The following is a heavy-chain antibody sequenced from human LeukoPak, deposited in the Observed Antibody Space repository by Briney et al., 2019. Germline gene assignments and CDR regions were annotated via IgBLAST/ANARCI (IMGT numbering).Heavy chain of an antibody. CDR2: ISSSGSTI. Sequence: GGSLRLSCAASGFTFSSYGMHWVRQAPGKGLEWVSYISSSGSTIYYADSVKGRFTISRDNAKNSLYLQMSSLRAEDTAVYYCARDDYSSGWYDYWGQGTLVTVSS. CDR3: ARDDYSSGWYDY. J-gene: IGHJ4*02. V-gene: IGHV3-48*04. D-gene: IGHD6-19*01. CDR1: GFTFSSYG.